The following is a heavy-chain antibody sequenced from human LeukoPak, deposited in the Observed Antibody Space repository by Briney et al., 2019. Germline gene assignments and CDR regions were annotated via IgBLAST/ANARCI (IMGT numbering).Heavy chain of an antibody. CDR3: ARDLYCSSTSCYDVAAAGD. J-gene: IGHJ4*02. CDR1: GFTFSSYA. D-gene: IGHD2-2*01. CDR2: ISYDGSNK. V-gene: IGHV3-30-3*01. Sequence: PGRSLRLSFAASGFTFSSYAMHWVRQAPGKGLEWVAVISYDGSNKCYADSVKGRFTISRDNSKNTLYLQMNSLRAEDTAVYYCARDLYCSSTSCYDVAAAGDWGQGTLVTVSS.